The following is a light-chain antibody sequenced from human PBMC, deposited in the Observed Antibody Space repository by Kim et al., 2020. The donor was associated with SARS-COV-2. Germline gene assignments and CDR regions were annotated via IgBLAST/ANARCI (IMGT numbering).Light chain of an antibody. CDR3: SSYAGSNNLV. CDR2: EVN. CDR1: RRDVGGYNY. V-gene: IGLV2-8*01. J-gene: IGLJ2*01. Sequence: GQSVTISGTGTRRDVGGYNYVSWYQQHPGKAPKLMIYEVNKRPSGVPDRFSGSKSGNTASLTVSGLQAEDEADYYCSSYAGSNNLVFGGGTQLTVL.